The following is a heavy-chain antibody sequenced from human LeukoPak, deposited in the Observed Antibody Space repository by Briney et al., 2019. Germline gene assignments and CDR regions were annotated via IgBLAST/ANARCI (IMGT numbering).Heavy chain of an antibody. CDR1: GFTFSNYW. D-gene: IGHD1-26*01. CDR3: ARSTYSGSQSSF. V-gene: IGHV3-74*01. CDR2: ISTDGSTT. J-gene: IGHJ4*02. Sequence: PGGALRLSCAASGFTFSNYWMHWVRQAPGKGLVWVSRISTDGSTTSYADSVKGRSTISRDNAKNTLFLQMNSLRAEDTALYYCARSTYSGSQSSFWGQGALVTVSS.